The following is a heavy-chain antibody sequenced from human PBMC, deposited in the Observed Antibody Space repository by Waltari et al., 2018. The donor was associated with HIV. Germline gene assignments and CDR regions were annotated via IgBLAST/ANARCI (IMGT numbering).Heavy chain of an antibody. CDR1: GYTFPASY. Sequence: QEQLVQSGPEGKTPGASVRVSCKHPGYTFPASYFPWFQPAPGQGLEWMGWINPKSGGTNYAQKFQGRVTMTRDTSISTAYMELSSLRSDDTAVYYCALYCSGGNCFFDYWGQGTLVTVSS. CDR2: INPKSGGT. D-gene: IGHD2-15*01. J-gene: IGHJ4*02. CDR3: ALYCSGGNCFFDY. V-gene: IGHV1-2*02.